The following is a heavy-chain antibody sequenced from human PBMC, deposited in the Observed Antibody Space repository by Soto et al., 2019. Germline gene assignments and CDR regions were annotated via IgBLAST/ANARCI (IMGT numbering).Heavy chain of an antibody. V-gene: IGHV1-46*01. Sequence: GASVKVSCKASGYTFTSYYMHWVRQAPGQGLEWMGIINPSGGSTSYAQKFQGRVTMTRDTSTSTVYMELSSLRPEDTAVYYCARVRRVATTPYYYYYGMDVWGQGTTVTVSS. CDR2: INPSGGST. D-gene: IGHD5-12*01. J-gene: IGHJ6*02. CDR3: ARVRRVATTPYYYYYGMDV. CDR1: GYTFTSYY.